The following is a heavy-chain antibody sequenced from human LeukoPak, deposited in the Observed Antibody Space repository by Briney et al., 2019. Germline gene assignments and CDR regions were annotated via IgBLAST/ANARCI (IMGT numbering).Heavy chain of an antibody. CDR3: AKDSSVAAPYGMAV. D-gene: IGHD6-19*01. CDR1: GFTFSSYG. J-gene: IGHJ6*02. V-gene: IGHV3-30*18. CDR2: ISYDGSNK. Sequence: GGSLRLSCAASGFTFSSYGMHGVRQAAGKGLEWVAVISYDGSNKYYADSVKGRFTISRDNSKNTLYLQMNSLRAEDTAVYYCAKDSSVAAPYGMAVWGQGTTVTVSS.